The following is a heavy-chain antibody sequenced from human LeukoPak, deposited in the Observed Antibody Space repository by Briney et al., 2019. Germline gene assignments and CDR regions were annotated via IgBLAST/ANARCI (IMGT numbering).Heavy chain of an antibody. Sequence: GASVKVSCKVSEYTLTELSMHWVRQAPGKGLEWMGGFDPEDGETIYAQKFQGRVTMTEDTSTDTAYMELSSLRSEDTAVYYCATTATYYYDSSGYTRALDYWGQGTLVTVSS. V-gene: IGHV1-24*01. CDR3: ATTATYYYDSSGYTRALDY. CDR2: FDPEDGET. CDR1: EYTLTELS. D-gene: IGHD3-22*01. J-gene: IGHJ4*02.